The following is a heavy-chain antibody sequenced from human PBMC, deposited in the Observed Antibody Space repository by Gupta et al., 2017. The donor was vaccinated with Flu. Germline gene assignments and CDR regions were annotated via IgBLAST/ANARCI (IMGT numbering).Heavy chain of an antibody. CDR1: GFTFSSYW. D-gene: IGHD1-26*01. J-gene: IGHJ4*02. Sequence: EVQLVESGGGLVQPGGSLRLSCAASGFTFSSYWIHWVRQAPGKGLVWVSRINSDGSSTSYADSVKGRFTISRDNAKNTLYLQMNSLRAEDTAVYYCIRGYSGSYRLDYWGQGTRVTVSS. V-gene: IGHV3-74*01. CDR2: INSDGSST. CDR3: IRGYSGSYRLDY.